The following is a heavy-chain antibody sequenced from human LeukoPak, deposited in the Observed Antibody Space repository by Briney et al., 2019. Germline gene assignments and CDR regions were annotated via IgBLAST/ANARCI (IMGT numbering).Heavy chain of an antibody. V-gene: IGHV3-21*01. CDR2: ISSSSFSI. Sequence: GGSLRLSCAASGFTFSSYSMNWVRQAPGKGLEWVSSISSSSFSIYYADSVKGRFTISRDNAKNSLYLQMNSLRAEDSAVYYCARYYYDSSGFYYIFDYWGQGTLVTVSS. D-gene: IGHD3-22*01. J-gene: IGHJ4*02. CDR1: GFTFSSYS. CDR3: ARYYYDSSGFYYIFDY.